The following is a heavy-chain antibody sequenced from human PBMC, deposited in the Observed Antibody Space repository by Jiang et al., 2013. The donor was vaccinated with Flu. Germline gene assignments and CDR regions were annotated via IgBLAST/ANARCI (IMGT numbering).Heavy chain of an antibody. CDR3: ARIVNYAPXYYGSGSYLYYYYGMDV. CDR1: GFSLSTSGMC. V-gene: IGHV2-70*01. Sequence: KPTQTLTLTCTFSGFSLSTSGMCVSWIRQPPGKALEWLALIDWDDDKYYSTSLKTRLTISKDTSKNQVVLTMTNMDPVDTATYYCARIVNYAPXYYGSGSYLYYYYGMDVWGQGPRSPS. CDR2: IDWDDDK. J-gene: IGHJ6*02. D-gene: IGHD3-10*01.